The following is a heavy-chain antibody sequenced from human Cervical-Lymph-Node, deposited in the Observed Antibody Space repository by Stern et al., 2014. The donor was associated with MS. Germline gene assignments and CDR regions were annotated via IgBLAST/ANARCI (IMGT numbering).Heavy chain of an antibody. V-gene: IGHV3-49*03. Sequence: EVPLVESGGGLVQPGRSLRLSCTASGFTFGDFPMSWFRPAPGQGLEWIGFIRNNAYGGTTEYAASVKGRFTISRDDSKSIAYLQMSSLKIEDTAVYYCTRAKAPTTMVMNNGMDVWGQGTTVTVSS. J-gene: IGHJ6*02. CDR2: IRNNAYGGTT. CDR1: GFTFGDFP. CDR3: TRAKAPTTMVMNNGMDV. D-gene: IGHD4-23*01.